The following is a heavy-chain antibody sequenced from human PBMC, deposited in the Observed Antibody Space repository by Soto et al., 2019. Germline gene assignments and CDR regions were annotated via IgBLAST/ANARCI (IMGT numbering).Heavy chain of an antibody. V-gene: IGHV4-31*03. CDR1: GGSISSGGYY. CDR3: ARDHGYSYGPYYYYYGMDV. CDR2: IYYSGST. Sequence: SETLSLTCTVSGGSISSGGYYWSWIRQHPGKGLEWIGYIYYSGSTYYNPSLKSRVTISVDTSKNQFSLKLSSVTAADTAVYYCARDHGYSYGPYYYYYGMDVWGQGTTVTVSS. J-gene: IGHJ6*02. D-gene: IGHD5-18*01.